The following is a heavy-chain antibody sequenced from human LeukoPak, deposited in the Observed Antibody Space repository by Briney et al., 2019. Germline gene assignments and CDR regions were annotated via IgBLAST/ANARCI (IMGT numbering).Heavy chain of an antibody. V-gene: IGHV3-30*04. D-gene: IGHD4-17*01. CDR2: ISYDGSNK. CDR3: ARGDYGDYLIYNYYYYYGMDV. J-gene: IGHJ6*04. CDR1: GFTFSSYA. Sequence: PGRSLRLSCAASGFTFSSYAMHWVRQAPGKGLEWVAVISYDGSNKYYADSVKGRFTISRDNSKNTLYLQMNSLRAEDTAVYYCARGDYGDYLIYNYYYYYGMDVWGKGTTVTVSS.